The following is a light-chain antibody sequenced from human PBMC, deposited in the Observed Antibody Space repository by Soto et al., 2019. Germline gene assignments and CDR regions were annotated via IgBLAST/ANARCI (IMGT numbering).Light chain of an antibody. Sequence: QSALTQPRSVSGSPGQSVTISCTGTSNDVGGYDFLSWFQHHPGKPPKLIMYDVSKRPSGVPDRFSGSKSGNTASLTISGHQAEDEADYDCCSYAGSYTFDFGTGTKLTVL. V-gene: IGLV2-11*01. CDR2: DVS. CDR1: SNDVGGYDF. J-gene: IGLJ1*01. CDR3: CSYAGSYTFD.